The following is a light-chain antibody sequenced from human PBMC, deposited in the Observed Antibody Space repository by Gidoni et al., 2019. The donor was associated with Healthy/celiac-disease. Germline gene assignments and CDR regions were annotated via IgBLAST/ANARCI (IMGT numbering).Light chain of an antibody. CDR2: KAS. Sequence: DIQMTQSPSTLSASVGDRVTITCRASQSISSWLAWYQQKPGKAPKLLIYKASSLESGVPSRFSGSGSGTEFTLTISSLQPDDFATYYCQQYNRPKGCSFGQGTKLEIK. CDR3: QQYNRPKGCS. CDR1: QSISSW. J-gene: IGKJ2*04. V-gene: IGKV1-5*03.